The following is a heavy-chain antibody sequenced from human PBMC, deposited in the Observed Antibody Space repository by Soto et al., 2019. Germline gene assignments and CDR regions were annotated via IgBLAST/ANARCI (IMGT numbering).Heavy chain of an antibody. Sequence: QLQLQESGPGLVKPSETLSLTCTVSGGSISSGPYSWGWIRQPPGEGLEWIGTFHYSENTYYNPSLESRVTICVDASKNQCSLKVTSVTVADTAVYYCARLGGYCSSTSTNCYGYDGMDVWGQGTTVTVSS. J-gene: IGHJ6*02. D-gene: IGHD2-2*01. CDR1: GGSISSGPYS. V-gene: IGHV4-39*01. CDR2: FHYSENT. CDR3: ARLGGYCSSTSTNCYGYDGMDV.